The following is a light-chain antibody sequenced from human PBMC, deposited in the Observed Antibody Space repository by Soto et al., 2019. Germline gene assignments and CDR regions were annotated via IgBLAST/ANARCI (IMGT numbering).Light chain of an antibody. J-gene: IGKJ1*01. CDR1: QDIAIY. CDR2: AAS. V-gene: IGKV1-9*01. Sequence: IQLTQSPSSLSASVGDRVTITCRASQDIAIYLAWYQQKPGEAPKLLIYAASTLYGGVPSRFSGSGSGTDFALTITSLQAEDFATYYCQQYDSFSVTFGQGPRWIS. CDR3: QQYDSFSVT.